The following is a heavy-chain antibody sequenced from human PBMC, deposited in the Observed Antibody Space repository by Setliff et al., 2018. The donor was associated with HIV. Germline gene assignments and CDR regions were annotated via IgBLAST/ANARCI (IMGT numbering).Heavy chain of an antibody. CDR2: IKSKADGGTT. D-gene: IGHD3-10*01. J-gene: IGHJ6*03. CDR3: STDPGIGSDSHSYYYLDV. Sequence: GGSLRLSCAASGFTFSNAWMSWVRQAPGKGLEWVGRIKSKADGGTTDYAAPVKGRFTFSRDDSKNTVYVQMNSLKTEDTAVDYCSTDPGIGSDSHSYYYLDVWGKGTTVTVSS. V-gene: IGHV3-15*01. CDR1: GFTFSNAW.